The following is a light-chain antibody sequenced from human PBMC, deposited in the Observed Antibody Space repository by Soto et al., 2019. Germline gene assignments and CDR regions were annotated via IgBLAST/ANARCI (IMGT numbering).Light chain of an antibody. V-gene: IGKV1-39*01. CDR2: AAS. Sequence: DIQMTQSPSSLSASVGDRVTITCRASQSISSYLNWYQQKPGKAPKLLIYAASSLQSGVRSRFSGSGSGTDFTLTISSLQPEDFATYYCQQSYSIPQSLGQGTKVDIK. CDR1: QSISSY. J-gene: IGKJ2*01. CDR3: QQSYSIPQS.